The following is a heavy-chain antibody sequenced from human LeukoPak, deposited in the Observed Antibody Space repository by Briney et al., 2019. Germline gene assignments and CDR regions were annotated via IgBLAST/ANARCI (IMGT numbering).Heavy chain of an antibody. CDR2: INHSGGT. CDR1: GGSFSGYY. D-gene: IGHD6-6*01. J-gene: IGHJ4*02. Sequence: SETLSLTCAVYGGSFSGYYWSWIRQPPGKGLECIGEINHSGGTNYNPSLKSRVTISVDTSKNQFSLKLSSVTAADTAVYYCARSVRRSSSSQNGGWGQGTLITVSS. CDR3: ARSVRRSSSSQNGG. V-gene: IGHV4-34*01.